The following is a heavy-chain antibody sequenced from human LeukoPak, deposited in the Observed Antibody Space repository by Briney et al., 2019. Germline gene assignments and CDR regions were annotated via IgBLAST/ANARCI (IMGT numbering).Heavy chain of an antibody. V-gene: IGHV4-30-4*01. Sequence: SQTLSLTCTDSGGSISSGDYYWSWIRQPPGKGLEWIGYIYYSGSTYYNPSLKSRVTISVDTSKNQFSLKLSSVTAADTAVYYCARDYYDSSAPHAFDIWGQGTMVTVSS. CDR1: GGSISSGDYY. D-gene: IGHD3-22*01. CDR2: IYYSGST. CDR3: ARDYYDSSAPHAFDI. J-gene: IGHJ3*02.